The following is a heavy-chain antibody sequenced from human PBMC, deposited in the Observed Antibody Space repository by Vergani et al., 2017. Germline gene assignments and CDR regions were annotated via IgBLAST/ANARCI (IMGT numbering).Heavy chain of an antibody. Sequence: QVQLVQSGAEVKKPGSSVKVSCKASGGTFSSYAISWVRQAPGQGLEWMGRIIPILGIANYAQKFQGRVTITADKSTSTAYMELSSLRSEDTAVYYCARLVGNDFWSGSSWFDPWGQGTLVTVSS. CDR2: IIPILGIA. D-gene: IGHD3-3*01. CDR1: GGTFSSYA. V-gene: IGHV1-69*04. CDR3: ARLVGNDFWSGSSWFDP. J-gene: IGHJ5*02.